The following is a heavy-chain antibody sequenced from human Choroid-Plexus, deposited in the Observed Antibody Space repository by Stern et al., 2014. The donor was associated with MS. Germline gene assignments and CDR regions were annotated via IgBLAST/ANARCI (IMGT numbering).Heavy chain of an antibody. CDR1: GFTFSNFG. CDR3: AKDRQWSTSFFDY. J-gene: IGHJ4*02. D-gene: IGHD2-15*01. Sequence: GHLVESGGGVAQPGRPLILSCAASGFTFSNFGMHWVRKAPGKGLEWVALISYDGSDKYYADSVKGRFTIFRDNSKNSLYMHMNSLGAEDTAVYSCAKDRQWSTSFFDYWGQGSLVTVSS. V-gene: IGHV3-30*18. CDR2: ISYDGSDK.